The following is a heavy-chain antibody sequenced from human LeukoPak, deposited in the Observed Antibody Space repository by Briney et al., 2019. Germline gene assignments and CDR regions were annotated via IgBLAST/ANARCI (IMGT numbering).Heavy chain of an antibody. CDR2: IRSKAYGGTT. Sequence: PGRSLRLSCTASGFTFGDYAMSWVRHAPGKGLEWVGFIRSKAYGGTTEYAASVKGRFTISRDDSKSIAYLQMNSLKTEDTAVYYCTRDVVRSRYYYGSGSYSDYYYYGMDVWGKGTTVTVSS. D-gene: IGHD3-10*01. J-gene: IGHJ6*04. CDR3: TRDVVRSRYYYGSGSYSDYYYYGMDV. V-gene: IGHV3-49*04. CDR1: GFTFGDYA.